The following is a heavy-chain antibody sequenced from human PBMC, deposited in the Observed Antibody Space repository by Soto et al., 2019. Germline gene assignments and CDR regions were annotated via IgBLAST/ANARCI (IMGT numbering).Heavy chain of an antibody. V-gene: IGHV3-33*01. CDR2: IWYDGSNE. J-gene: IGHJ4*02. D-gene: IGHD6-19*01. CDR1: GFTFSSYG. Sequence: QVQLVESGGGVVQPGRSLRLSCAASGFTFSSYGMHWVRQAPGKGLEWVAVIWYDGSNENYADSVKGRFTISRDNSRNTLYLQMNSLRAEDTALYYCARDRRGSRWYEYFDYWGQGTLVTVSS. CDR3: ARDRRGSRWYEYFDY.